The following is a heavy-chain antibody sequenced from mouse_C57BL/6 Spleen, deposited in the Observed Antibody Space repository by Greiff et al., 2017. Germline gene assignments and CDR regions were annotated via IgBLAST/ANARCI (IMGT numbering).Heavy chain of an antibody. Sequence: LVESGAELARPGASVKLSCKASGYTFTSYGISWVKQRTGQGLEWIGEIYPRSGNTYYNEKFKGKATLTADKSSSTAYMELRSLTSEDSAVYFCAMTTVVATRAMDYWGQGTSVTVSS. V-gene: IGHV1-81*01. CDR3: AMTTVVATRAMDY. J-gene: IGHJ4*01. CDR1: GYTFTSYG. D-gene: IGHD1-1*01. CDR2: IYPRSGNT.